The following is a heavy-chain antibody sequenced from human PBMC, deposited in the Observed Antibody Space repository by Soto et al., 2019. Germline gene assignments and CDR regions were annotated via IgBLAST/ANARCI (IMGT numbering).Heavy chain of an antibody. CDR1: GYNFMRYG. D-gene: IGHD1-26*01. V-gene: IGHV1-18*04. CDR2: INVDNGET. Sequence: QVQLVQSGAEVKKPGASVKVSCKASGYNFMRYGFTWVRQAPGQGLEWMGWINVDNGETKYPQKIQGRVTMTTDTSTSTVYMELRRLTSDDTAVYYCARGISGGYSDWFDPWGHGTLVTVAS. J-gene: IGHJ5*02. CDR3: ARGISGGYSDWFDP.